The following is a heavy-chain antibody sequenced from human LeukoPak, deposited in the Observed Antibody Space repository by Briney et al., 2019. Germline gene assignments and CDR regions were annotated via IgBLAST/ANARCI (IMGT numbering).Heavy chain of an antibody. V-gene: IGHV4-59*01. D-gene: IGHD3-9*01. CDR2: VYDSGTT. CDR1: GGSMSRYY. Sequence: PSETLSLTCTVSGGSMSRYYWSWIRQPPGKGLEWFGYVYDSGTTNYNPSLKSRVTISVETSKNQFSLKLRSVTGAGTAVYYCATVSWFPVTSYYYMDVWGKGTTVTVSS. CDR3: ATVSWFPVTSYYYMDV. J-gene: IGHJ6*03.